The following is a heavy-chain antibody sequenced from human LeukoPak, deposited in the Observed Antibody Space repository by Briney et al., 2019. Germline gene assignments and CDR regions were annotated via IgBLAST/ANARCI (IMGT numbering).Heavy chain of an antibody. CDR3: TTDLGLTMIRGVIVS. CDR1: GFTFTNAW. J-gene: IGHJ4*02. V-gene: IGHV3-15*01. D-gene: IGHD3-10*01. CDR2: IKSKGDGETT. Sequence: GGSLRLSCAASGFTFTNAWMNWVRQAPGKGLAWVGRIKSKGDGETTDYAAPVKGRFTMSRDDSKATLYLQMNYLEAEDTAVYYCTTDLGLTMIRGVIVSWGQGALVTVSP.